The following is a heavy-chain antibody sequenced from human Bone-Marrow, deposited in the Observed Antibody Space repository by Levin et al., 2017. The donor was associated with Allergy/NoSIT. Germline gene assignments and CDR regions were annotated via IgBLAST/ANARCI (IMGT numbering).Heavy chain of an antibody. CDR3: ARRARYYDILTGYYPTLNFDY. Sequence: GESLKISCKASGYTFTSYGISWVRQAPGQGLEWMGWISAYNGNTNYAQKLQGRVTMTTDTSTSTAYMELRSLRSDDTAVYYCARRARYYDILTGYYPTLNFDYWGQGTLVTVSS. D-gene: IGHD3-9*01. CDR1: GYTFTSYG. V-gene: IGHV1-18*01. J-gene: IGHJ4*02. CDR2: ISAYNGNT.